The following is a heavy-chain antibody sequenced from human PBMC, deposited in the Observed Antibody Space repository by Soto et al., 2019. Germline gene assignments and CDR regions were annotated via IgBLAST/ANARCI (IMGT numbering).Heavy chain of an antibody. J-gene: IGHJ6*02. CDR3: ARELMVRGVNYYYYGMDV. D-gene: IGHD3-10*01. V-gene: IGHV4-59*01. Sequence: KSSETLSLTCTGSGGSISSYYWSWIRQPPGKGLEWIGYIYYSGSTNYNPSLKSRVTISVDTSKNQFSLKLSSVTAADTAVYYCARELMVRGVNYYYYGMDVWGQGTTVT. CDR1: GGSISSYY. CDR2: IYYSGST.